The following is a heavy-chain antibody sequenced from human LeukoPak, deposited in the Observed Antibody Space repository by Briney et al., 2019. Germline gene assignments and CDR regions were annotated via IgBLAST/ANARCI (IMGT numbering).Heavy chain of an antibody. J-gene: IGHJ6*02. CDR1: GYTFTSYD. Sequence: ASVKVSCKASGYTFTSYDINWVRQATGQGLEWMGWMNPNSGNTGYAQKFQGRVTMTRNTSISTAYMELSSLRSEDTAVYYCAKDSSSWYGGGYYYYGMDVWGQGTTVTVSS. V-gene: IGHV1-8*01. CDR2: MNPNSGNT. CDR3: AKDSSSWYGGGYYYYGMDV. D-gene: IGHD6-13*01.